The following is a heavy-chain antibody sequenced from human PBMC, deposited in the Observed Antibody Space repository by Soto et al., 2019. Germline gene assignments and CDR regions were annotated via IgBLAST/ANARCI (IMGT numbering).Heavy chain of an antibody. Sequence: GGSLRLSCAASGFTFSSYGMHWVRHAPGKGLEWVAVISYDGSNKYYSDSVKGRFTISRDNSKHTLYLQMTSLRAQDTAVYYCAKDVYGHRPNYYYGMDVWGQGTTVTVSS. J-gene: IGHJ6*02. CDR3: AKDVYGHRPNYYYGMDV. CDR2: ISYDGSNK. V-gene: IGHV3-30*18. D-gene: IGHD4-17*01. CDR1: GFTFSSYG.